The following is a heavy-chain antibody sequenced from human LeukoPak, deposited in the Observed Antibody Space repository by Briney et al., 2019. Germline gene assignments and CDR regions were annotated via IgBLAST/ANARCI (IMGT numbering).Heavy chain of an antibody. Sequence: ASVTVSFKSSGYTFIVYYMHWVRQAPGQGLEWMAWIYPNSGGTKYAQKFQGRVTVTRDTSISTAYMQLSRLKSDDTAVYYCATGRGYSYGFDSWGQGTLVTVSS. D-gene: IGHD5-18*01. J-gene: IGHJ4*02. CDR2: IYPNSGGT. V-gene: IGHV1-2*02. CDR3: ATGRGYSYGFDS. CDR1: GYTFIVYY.